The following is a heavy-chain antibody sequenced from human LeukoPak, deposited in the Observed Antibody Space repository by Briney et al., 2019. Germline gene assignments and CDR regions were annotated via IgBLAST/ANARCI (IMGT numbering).Heavy chain of an antibody. Sequence: PGGSLRLSCAVSGFTLSDHNMDWGRQAPGKGLEWVGRTTNKAHSYTTEYAASVKGRFTISRDDSQNSLYLQMNSLKTEDTAVYYCARAPSGLDYWGQGILVTVSS. D-gene: IGHD2-15*01. V-gene: IGHV3-72*01. CDR2: TTNKAHSYTT. CDR3: ARAPSGLDY. J-gene: IGHJ4*02. CDR1: GFTLSDHN.